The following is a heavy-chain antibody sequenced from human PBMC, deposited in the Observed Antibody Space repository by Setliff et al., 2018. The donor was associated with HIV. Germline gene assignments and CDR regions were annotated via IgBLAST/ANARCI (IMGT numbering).Heavy chain of an antibody. CDR3: ARSPRYSSGWYDSYFDQ. CDR1: GGTFSSYA. D-gene: IGHD6-19*01. Sequence: SVKVSCKASGGTFSSYAINWVRQAPGQGLEWMGGSIPMYGTSNYAQKFQGRVTITTDESTSTAYMELSRLRSDDTAVYYCARSPRYSSGWYDSYFDQWGQGTLVTVSS. V-gene: IGHV1-69*05. J-gene: IGHJ4*02. CDR2: SIPMYGTS.